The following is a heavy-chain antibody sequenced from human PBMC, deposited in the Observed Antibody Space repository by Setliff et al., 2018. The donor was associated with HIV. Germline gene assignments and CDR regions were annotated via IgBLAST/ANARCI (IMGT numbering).Heavy chain of an antibody. D-gene: IGHD3-16*01. CDR2: IHHSVTT. CDR3: VHSLLGAPMVDY. J-gene: IGHJ4*02. CDR1: GASISYNT. Sequence: KPSETLSLTCIVSGASISYNTWSWIRQPPGKGLQWIGFIHHSVTTSYNPSLKSRVTISVDTSKNQISLRLNSVAAADTAMYHCVHSLLGAPMVDYWGQGTLVTVSS. V-gene: IGHV4-59*08.